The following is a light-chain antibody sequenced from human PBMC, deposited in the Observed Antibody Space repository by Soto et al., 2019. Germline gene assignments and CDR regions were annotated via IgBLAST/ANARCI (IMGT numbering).Light chain of an antibody. V-gene: IGKV1-39*01. J-gene: IGKJ3*01. CDR2: AAS. CDR1: HNIASY. CDR3: QESSTSPLFS. Sequence: DIQVTQSPSSLSASVGDRVTITCRASHNIASYLNWFQQRPGKAPSLLIYAASTLHTGVPSRFSGFRSGTNFTLTITSLQPDDFETYYCQESSTSPLFSFGPGT.